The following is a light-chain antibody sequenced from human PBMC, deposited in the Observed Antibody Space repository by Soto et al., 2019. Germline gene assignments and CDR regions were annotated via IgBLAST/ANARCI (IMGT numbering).Light chain of an antibody. Sequence: EIVRTQSPATLSVSPGERATLSCRASQSVSSNLAWYQQKPGQAPRLLIYGASTRATGIPARFSGSGSGTEFTLTISSLQSEDFAVYYCQQYNNWPYTLGQWTKLEIK. CDR3: QQYNNWPYT. V-gene: IGKV3-15*01. J-gene: IGKJ2*01. CDR1: QSVSSN. CDR2: GAS.